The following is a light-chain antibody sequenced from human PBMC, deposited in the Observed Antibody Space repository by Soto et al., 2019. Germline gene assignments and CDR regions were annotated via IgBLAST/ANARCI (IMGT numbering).Light chain of an antibody. CDR1: QSVSSY. V-gene: IGKV3-11*01. CDR3: QGYGNSRT. Sequence: EIVLTQSPATLSLSPGERATLSCRASQSVSSYLAWYQQKPGQAPRLLIYDASNRATGIPDRFSGSGSGTDFTLTISRLEPEDFAVYYCQGYGNSRTFGQGTKVDIK. CDR2: DAS. J-gene: IGKJ1*01.